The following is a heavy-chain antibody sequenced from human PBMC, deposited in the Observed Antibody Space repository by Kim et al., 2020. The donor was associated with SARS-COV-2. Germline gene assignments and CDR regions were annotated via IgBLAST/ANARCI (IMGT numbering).Heavy chain of an antibody. J-gene: IGHJ6*02. Sequence: ASVKVSCKASGYTFTSYGISWVRQAPGQGLEWMGWISAYNGNTNYAQKLQGRVTMTTDTSTSTAYMELRSLRSDDTAVYYCARDGLDSSGYYYLSDYYYYGMDVWGQGTTVTVSS. CDR3: ARDGLDSSGYYYLSDYYYYGMDV. V-gene: IGHV1-18*01. CDR2: ISAYNGNT. D-gene: IGHD3-22*01. CDR1: GYTFTSYG.